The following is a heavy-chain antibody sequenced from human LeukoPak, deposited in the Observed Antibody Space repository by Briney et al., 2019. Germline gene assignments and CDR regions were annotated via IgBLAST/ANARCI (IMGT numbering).Heavy chain of an antibody. J-gene: IGHJ4*02. V-gene: IGHV5-51*01. CDR3: ARLKYGDTYFDY. CDR1: GYSFTSYW. Sequence: GESLEISCKGSGYSFTSYWIGWVRQMPGKGLEWMGSVYPGDSDARYNPSFQGQVTLSADKSISTAYLHWSSLKASDTAMFFCARLKYGDTYFDYWGQGTLVTVSS. CDR2: VYPGDSDA. D-gene: IGHD4-17*01.